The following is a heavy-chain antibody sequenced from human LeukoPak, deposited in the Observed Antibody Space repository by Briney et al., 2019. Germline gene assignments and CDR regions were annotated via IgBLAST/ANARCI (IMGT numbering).Heavy chain of an antibody. CDR3: ARGQQQLVRYYYMDV. CDR1: GYTFTSYG. D-gene: IGHD6-13*01. CDR2: ISAYNGNT. Sequence: ASVKVSCKASGYTFTSYGISWVRQAPGQGLEWMGWISAYNGNTNYAQKLQGRVTMTTDTSTSTAYMELSSLRSEDTAVYYCARGQQQLVRYYYMDVWGKGTTVTVSS. J-gene: IGHJ6*03. V-gene: IGHV1-18*01.